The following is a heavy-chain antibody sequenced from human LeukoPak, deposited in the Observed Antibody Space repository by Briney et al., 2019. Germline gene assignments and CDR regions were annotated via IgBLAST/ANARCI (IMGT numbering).Heavy chain of an antibody. CDR1: GGTFSSYA. J-gene: IGHJ6*02. Sequence: SVKVSCKASGGTFSSYAISWVRQAPGQGLEWMGGIIPIFGTANYAQKFQGSVTITADESTSTAYMELSSLRSEDTAVYYCARAITIFGVVIIDYYYGMDVWGQGTTVTVSS. V-gene: IGHV1-69*13. CDR2: IIPIFGTA. CDR3: ARAITIFGVVIIDYYYGMDV. D-gene: IGHD3-3*01.